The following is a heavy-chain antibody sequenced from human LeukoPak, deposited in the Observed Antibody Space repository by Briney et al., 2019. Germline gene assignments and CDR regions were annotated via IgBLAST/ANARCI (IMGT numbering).Heavy chain of an antibody. V-gene: IGHV4-59*12. CDR2: ISYSGST. D-gene: IGHD2-8*01. Sequence: SETLSFTCTVSGGSLSSYYWSWIRQPPGKGLEWIGYISYSGSTNYNPSLKSRVTISVDTSKNQFSLKLSSVTAADTAVYYCARGPRYCTNGVCYKIRLLDAFDIWGQGTMVTVSS. J-gene: IGHJ3*02. CDR1: GGSLSSYY. CDR3: ARGPRYCTNGVCYKIRLLDAFDI.